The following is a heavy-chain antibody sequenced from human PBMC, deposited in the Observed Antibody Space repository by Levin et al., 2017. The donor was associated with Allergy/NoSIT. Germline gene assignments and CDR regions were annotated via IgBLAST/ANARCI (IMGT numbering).Heavy chain of an antibody. CDR1: GFTFSSYA. CDR2: ISYDGSNK. D-gene: IGHD1-26*01. J-gene: IGHJ3*02. Sequence: GGSLRLSCAASGFTFSSYAMHWVRQAPGKGLEWVAVISYDGSNKYYADSVKGRFTISRDNSKNTLYLQMNSLRAEDTAVYYCARTLWVGATHWAFDIWGQGTMVTVSS. CDR3: ARTLWVGATHWAFDI. V-gene: IGHV3-30-3*01.